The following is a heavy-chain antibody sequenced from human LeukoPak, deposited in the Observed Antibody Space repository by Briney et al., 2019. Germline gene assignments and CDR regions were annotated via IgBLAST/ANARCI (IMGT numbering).Heavy chain of an antibody. Sequence: GGSLRLSCAASGLTFSSYSMNWVRQAPGKGLEWVSYISSSSSTIYYADSVKGRFTISRDNAKNSLYLQMNSLRAEGTAVYYCAREGPNDAFDIWGQGTMVTVPS. CDR1: GLTFSSYS. CDR3: AREGPNDAFDI. CDR2: ISSSSSTI. J-gene: IGHJ3*02. V-gene: IGHV3-48*01.